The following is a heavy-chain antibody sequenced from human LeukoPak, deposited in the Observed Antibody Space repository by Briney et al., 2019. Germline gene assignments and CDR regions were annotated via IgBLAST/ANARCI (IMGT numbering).Heavy chain of an antibody. CDR1: GYTLTELS. CDR2: FDPEDGET. Sequence: GASVKVSCKVSGYTLTELSMHWVRQAPGKGLEWMGGFDPEDGETIYAQKFQGRVTMTEDTSTDTAYMELSSLRSEDTAVYYCATDRGHYYGSGSFDYWGQGTQVTVSS. CDR3: ATDRGHYYGSGSFDY. J-gene: IGHJ4*02. D-gene: IGHD3-10*01. V-gene: IGHV1-24*01.